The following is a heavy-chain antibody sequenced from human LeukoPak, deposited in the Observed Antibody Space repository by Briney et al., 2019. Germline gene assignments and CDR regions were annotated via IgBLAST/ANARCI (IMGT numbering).Heavy chain of an antibody. CDR2: IYYSGST. V-gene: IGHV4-30-4*01. J-gene: IGHJ4*02. Sequence: SQTLSLTCTVGGGSNSLCDHYWRWIRQPPGKGLEWIGYIYYSGSTYYNPSLKSRVTISVDTSKNQFSLKLSSVTAAATAVYSCVIYKCAHFLQYWGQRTLVTVSS. CDR3: VIYKCAHFLQY. D-gene: IGHD5-24*01. CDR1: GGSNSLCDHY.